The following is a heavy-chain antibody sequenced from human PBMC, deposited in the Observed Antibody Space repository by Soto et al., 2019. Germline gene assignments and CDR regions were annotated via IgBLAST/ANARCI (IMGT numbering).Heavy chain of an antibody. V-gene: IGHV1-2*02. D-gene: IGHD3-10*01. J-gene: IGHJ5*02. Sequence: ASVKVSCKASGYTFTGYYMHWVRQAPGQGLERMGWINPNSGGTNYAQKFQGRVTMTRDTSISTAYMELSGLRSDDTAVYYCARNSRSLRGFLSPWGQATLVTVSS. CDR1: GYTFTGYY. CDR2: INPNSGGT. CDR3: ARNSRSLRGFLSP.